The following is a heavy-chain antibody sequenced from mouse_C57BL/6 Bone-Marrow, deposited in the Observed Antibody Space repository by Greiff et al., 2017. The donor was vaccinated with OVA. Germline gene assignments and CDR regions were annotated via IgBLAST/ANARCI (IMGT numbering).Heavy chain of an antibody. CDR3: ARDGWLRRFFDY. J-gene: IGHJ2*01. CDR2: ISYDGSN. D-gene: IGHD2-2*01. Sequence: EVKLLESGPGLVKPSQSLSLTCSVTGYSITSGYYWNWIRQFPGNKLEWMGYISYDGSNNYNPSLKNRISITRDTSKNQFFLKLNSVTTEDTATYYCARDGWLRRFFDYWGQGTTLTVSS. CDR1: GYSITSGYY. V-gene: IGHV3-6*01.